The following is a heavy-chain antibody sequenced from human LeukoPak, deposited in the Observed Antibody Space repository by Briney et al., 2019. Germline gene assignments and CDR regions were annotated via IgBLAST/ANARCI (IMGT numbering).Heavy chain of an antibody. CDR1: GGSISSYY. CDR3: ARIHTVTTALDY. CDR2: IYYSGST. V-gene: IGHV4-59*01. D-gene: IGHD4-17*01. Sequence: PSETLSLTCTVSGGSISSYYWSWIRQPPGKGLEWIGYIYYSGSTNYNPSLKSRVTISGDTSKNQFSLKLTSVTAADTAVYYCARIHTVTTALDYWGQGTLVTVSS. J-gene: IGHJ4*02.